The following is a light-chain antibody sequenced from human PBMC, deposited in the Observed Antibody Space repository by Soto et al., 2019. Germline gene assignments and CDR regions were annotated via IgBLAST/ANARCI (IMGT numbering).Light chain of an antibody. Sequence: EGVMTQSPATLSVSPGERVTLSCSASQTVSPNLAWYQQKPGQAPRLLIYNAFTRATGVPVRFSGSESGTGFTLTISSLQSEDFAVYVCQQYGSSGTFGQGTKVEIK. CDR2: NAF. J-gene: IGKJ1*01. V-gene: IGKV3-15*01. CDR1: QTVSPN. CDR3: QQYGSSGT.